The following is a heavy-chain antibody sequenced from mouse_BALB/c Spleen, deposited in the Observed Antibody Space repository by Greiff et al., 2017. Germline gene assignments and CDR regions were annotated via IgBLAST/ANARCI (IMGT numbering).Heavy chain of an antibody. Sequence: EVQLVESGAELVKPGASVKLSCTASGFNIKDTYMHWVKQRPEQGLEWIGRIDPANGNTKYDPKFQGKATITADTSSNTAYLQLSSLTSEDTAVYYCARGYDFAWFAYWGQGTLVTVSA. CDR2: IDPANGNT. V-gene: IGHV14-3*02. CDR3: ARGYDFAWFAY. CDR1: GFNIKDTY. D-gene: IGHD2-14*01. J-gene: IGHJ3*01.